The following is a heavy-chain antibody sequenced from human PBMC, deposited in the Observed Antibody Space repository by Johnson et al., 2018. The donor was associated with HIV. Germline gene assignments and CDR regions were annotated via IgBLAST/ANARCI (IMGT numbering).Heavy chain of an antibody. J-gene: IGHJ3*02. CDR2: ISYDGNKK. CDR3: AKAGQMVAATSAFDI. V-gene: IGHV3-30-3*01. D-gene: IGHD2-15*01. Sequence: QVYLVESGGGVVQPGRSLRLSCAASGFTFSSYAMHWVRQAPGKGLEWVAVISYDGNKKYYADSVKGRFTISRDNAKNTLYLQMNSLRAEDTAVYYCAKAGQMVAATSAFDIWGQGTMVTVSS. CDR1: GFTFSSYA.